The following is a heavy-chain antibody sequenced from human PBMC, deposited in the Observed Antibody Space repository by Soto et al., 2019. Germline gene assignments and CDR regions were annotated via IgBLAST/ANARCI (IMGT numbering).Heavy chain of an antibody. CDR1: GFTLSNYG. CDR3: AKDKNDD. D-gene: IGHD3-16*01. V-gene: IGHV3-23*01. CDR2: ISGSDGST. J-gene: IGHJ4*02. Sequence: EVQLLESGGGLVQPGGSLRLSCAASGFTLSNYGMNWVRQAPGKGLEWVTGISGSDGSTYYADSVKGRFTISRDSSKNTLYLQMNTLRAEDTAVYYCAKDKNDDGGQGTLVTVSS.